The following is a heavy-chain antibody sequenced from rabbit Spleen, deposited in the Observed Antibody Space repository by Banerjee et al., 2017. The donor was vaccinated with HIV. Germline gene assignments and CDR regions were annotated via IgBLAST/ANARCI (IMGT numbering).Heavy chain of an antibody. CDR3: ARDLPDIIGWNFGF. Sequence: QEQLEESGGGLVKPEGSLTLTCKASGVSFSSYWICWVRQAPGKGLEWIGCINTITGKTVYATWAKGRFTISRVSSTTVFLQMTSLTAADTATYFCARDLPDIIGWNFGFWGPGTLVTVS. CDR2: INTITGKT. D-gene: IGHD1-1*01. CDR1: GVSFSSYW. J-gene: IGHJ4*02. V-gene: IGHV1S45*01.